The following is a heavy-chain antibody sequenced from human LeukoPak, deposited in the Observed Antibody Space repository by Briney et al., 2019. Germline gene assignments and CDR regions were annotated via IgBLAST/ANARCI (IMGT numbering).Heavy chain of an antibody. CDR1: GYSISSGYY. J-gene: IGHJ4*02. V-gene: IGHV4-38-2*02. D-gene: IGHD2-15*01. CDR2: IYHSGST. Sequence: PSETLSLTCTVSGYSISSGYYWGWIRQPPGKGLEWIGSIYHSGSTYYNPSLKSRVTISVDTSKNQFSLKLSSVTAADTAVYYCARSTSVVVVAAAFAYWGQGTLVTVSS. CDR3: ARSTSVVVVAAAFAY.